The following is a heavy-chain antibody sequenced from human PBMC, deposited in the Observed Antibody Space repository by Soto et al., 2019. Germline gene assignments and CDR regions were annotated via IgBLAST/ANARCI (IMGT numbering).Heavy chain of an antibody. Sequence: SETLSLTCAVYGGSFSGYYWSWIRQPPGKGLEWIGEINQSGSTNYNPSLKSRVTISVDTSKNQFSLMLSSVNAADTAVYYCARGGPYSDSSGYLGNWFDPWGQGTLVTVSS. V-gene: IGHV4-34*01. CDR3: ARGGPYSDSSGYLGNWFDP. CDR2: INQSGST. CDR1: GGSFSGYY. D-gene: IGHD3-22*01. J-gene: IGHJ5*02.